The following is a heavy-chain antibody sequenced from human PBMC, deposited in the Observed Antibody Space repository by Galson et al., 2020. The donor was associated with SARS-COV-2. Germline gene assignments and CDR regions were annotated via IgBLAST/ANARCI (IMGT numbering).Heavy chain of an antibody. J-gene: IGHJ4*02. V-gene: IGHV2-70*11. CDR1: GFSLSTSGMC. Sequence: SGPTLVKPTQTLTLTCTFSGFSLSTSGMCVSWIRQPPGKALEWLARIDWDDGKYYSTSLKTRLTISKDTSKNQVVLTMTNMDPVDTATYYCARMTVRGVHFDYWGQGTLVTVSS. CDR2: IDWDDGK. CDR3: ARMTVRGVHFDY. D-gene: IGHD3-10*01.